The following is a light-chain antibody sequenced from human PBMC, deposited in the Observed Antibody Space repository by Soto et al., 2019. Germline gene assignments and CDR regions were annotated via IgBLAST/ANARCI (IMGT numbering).Light chain of an antibody. CDR1: QGISSY. CDR2: AAS. Sequence: IQMTQSPSSFSASTGDRVTITCRASQGISSYLAWYQQKPGKAPKLLIYAASTLQSGVPSRFSGSGSGTDFILTISCLQSEDFATYYCQQYYSYPLTFGPGTKVDIK. CDR3: QQYYSYPLT. J-gene: IGKJ3*01. V-gene: IGKV1-8*01.